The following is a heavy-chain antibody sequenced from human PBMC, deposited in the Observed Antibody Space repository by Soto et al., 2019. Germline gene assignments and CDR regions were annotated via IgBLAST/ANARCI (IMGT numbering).Heavy chain of an antibody. CDR2: IFPNDET. J-gene: IGHJ4*02. Sequence: SGPTLVNPTEALTLTCTVSGFSLSNASMGVSWIRQPPGKALEWLAHIFPNDETPHTTPQTRTLTTSKDTSKSPVVLTMTNKDPVDTATYYCARIGKLVYCSSTSCYFDYWGQGTLVT. CDR3: ARIGKLVYCSSTSCYFDY. D-gene: IGHD2-2*01. V-gene: IGHV2-26*01. CDR1: GFSLSNASMG.